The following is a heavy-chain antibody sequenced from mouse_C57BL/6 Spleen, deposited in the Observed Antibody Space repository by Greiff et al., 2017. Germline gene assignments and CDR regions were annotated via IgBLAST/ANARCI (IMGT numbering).Heavy chain of an antibody. CDR2: IYPGDGDT. D-gene: IGHD1-1*01. CDR3: ARPLQGGVYAMDY. Sequence: QVQLQQSGPELVKPGASVTISCKASGYAFSSSWMNWVKQRPGKGLEWIGRIYPGDGDTNYNGKFKGKATLTADKSSSTAYMQLSSLTSEDSAVYFCARPLQGGVYAMDYWGQGTSVTVSS. V-gene: IGHV1-82*01. J-gene: IGHJ4*01. CDR1: GYAFSSSW.